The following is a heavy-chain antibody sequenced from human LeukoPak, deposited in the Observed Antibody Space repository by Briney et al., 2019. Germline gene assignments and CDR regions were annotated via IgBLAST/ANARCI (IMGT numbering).Heavy chain of an antibody. D-gene: IGHD3-10*01. J-gene: IGHJ6*02. CDR2: INHSGST. CDR3: ARGDGSGNYYYGMDV. V-gene: IGHV4-34*01. CDR1: GGSFSGYY. Sequence: SETLSLTCAVYGGSFSGYYWSWIRQPPGKGLEWIGEINHSGSTNYNPSLKSRVTISVDTSKNQFSLKLSSVTAADTAVYYCARGDGSGNYYYGMDVWGQGTTVTVSS.